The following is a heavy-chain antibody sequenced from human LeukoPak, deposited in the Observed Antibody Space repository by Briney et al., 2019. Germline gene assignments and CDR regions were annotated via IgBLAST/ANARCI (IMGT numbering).Heavy chain of an antibody. CDR3: ARVGRTVTGTHNWFDP. CDR2: IYTSGST. V-gene: IGHV4-61*02. J-gene: IGHJ5*02. Sequence: SETLSLTCTVSGGSISSGSYYWSWIRQPAGKGLEWIGRIYTSGSTNYNPSLKSRVTISVDTSKNQFSLKLSSVTAADTAVYYCARVGRTVTGTHNWFDPWGQGTLVTVSS. D-gene: IGHD4-17*01. CDR1: GGSISSGSYY.